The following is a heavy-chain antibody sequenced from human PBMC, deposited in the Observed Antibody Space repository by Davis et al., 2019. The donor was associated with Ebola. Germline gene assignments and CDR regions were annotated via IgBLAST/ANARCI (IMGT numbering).Heavy chain of an antibody. CDR3: AGGPWEYDY. CDR2: IHKDGRT. CDR1: GFIVSDNY. D-gene: IGHD1-26*01. V-gene: IGHV3-53*01. J-gene: IGHJ4*02. Sequence: GGSLRLSCAASGFIVSDNYMGWVREAPGKGLEWVSLIHKDGRTYYGDSVKGRFTISRDNSKNTLYLQIDNLRAEDTALYYCAGGPWEYDYWGQGTLVTVSS.